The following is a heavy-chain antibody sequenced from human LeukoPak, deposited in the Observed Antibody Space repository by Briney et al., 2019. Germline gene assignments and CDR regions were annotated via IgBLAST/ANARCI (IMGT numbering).Heavy chain of an antibody. J-gene: IGHJ3*02. CDR3: ARAVAGDDAFDI. D-gene: IGHD6-19*01. V-gene: IGHV4-39*07. Sequence: GSLRLSCAASGFTFSSYAMSWVRQPPGKGLEWIGSIYYSGNTYYNPSLQSRVTISVDTSKNQFSLKLSSVIAADTAVYYCARAVAGDDAFDIWGQGTMVTVSS. CDR2: IYYSGNT. CDR1: GFTFSSYA.